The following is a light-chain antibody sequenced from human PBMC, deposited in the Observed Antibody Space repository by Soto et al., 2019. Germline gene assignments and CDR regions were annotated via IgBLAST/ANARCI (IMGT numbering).Light chain of an antibody. CDR3: QQRKTYPLT. CDR1: QGISSY. CDR2: AAP. J-gene: IGKJ4*01. V-gene: IGKV1-9*01. Sequence: DIQLTQSPSFLSASVGDRVTITCLASQGISSYLAWYQQRAGKAPKFLMYAAPTLQNGVPSRFSGSGSGTEFALTISSLQPEDCGTYYCQQRKTYPLTFGGGTKVEI.